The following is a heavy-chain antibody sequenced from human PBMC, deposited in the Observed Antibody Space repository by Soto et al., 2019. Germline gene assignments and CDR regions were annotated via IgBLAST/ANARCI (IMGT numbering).Heavy chain of an antibody. V-gene: IGHV4-4*02. D-gene: IGHD2-2*02. CDR2: IYHNGRT. CDR3: AAHAEKTYAAIDS. CDR1: GASITSDNW. J-gene: IGHJ4*02. Sequence: PSETLSLTCLVSGASITSDNWWTWVRQSPEKGLEWIAEIYHNGRTNYNPSLKSRVSVSVDLSKNQFSLKVTSVTAAETAVYFCAAHAEKTYAAIDSWGLGKLVTVSS.